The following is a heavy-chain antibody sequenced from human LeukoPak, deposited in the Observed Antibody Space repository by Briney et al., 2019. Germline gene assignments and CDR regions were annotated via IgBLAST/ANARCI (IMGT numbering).Heavy chain of an antibody. CDR1: GFTFSSYA. CDR3: AKVGTGYVPPDY. Sequence: PGGSLRLSCAASGFTFSSYAMHWVRQAPGKGLEWVAFIRYDGSNKYCADSVKGRFTISRDNSKNTLYLQMNSLRAEDTAVYYCAKVGTGYVPPDYWGQGTLVTVSS. CDR2: IRYDGSNK. D-gene: IGHD3/OR15-3a*01. V-gene: IGHV3-30*02. J-gene: IGHJ4*02.